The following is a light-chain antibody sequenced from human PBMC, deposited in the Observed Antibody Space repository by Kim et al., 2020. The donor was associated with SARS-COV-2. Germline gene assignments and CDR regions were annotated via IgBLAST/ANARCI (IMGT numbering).Light chain of an antibody. V-gene: IGLV1-44*01. J-gene: IGLJ2*01. Sequence: GQRVTISCSGSRSNIGSNTVNWYQQLPGTAPKLLIYSNNQRPSGVPDRFSGSKSGTSASLAISGLQSEDEADYYCAAWDDSLNGPLFGGGTQLTVL. CDR1: RSNIGSNT. CDR3: AAWDDSLNGPL. CDR2: SNN.